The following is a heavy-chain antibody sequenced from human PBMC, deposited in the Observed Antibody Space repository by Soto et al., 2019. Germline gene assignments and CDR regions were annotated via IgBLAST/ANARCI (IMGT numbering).Heavy chain of an antibody. D-gene: IGHD1-1*01. CDR1: GDSVSTNSAA. Sequence: QVQLQQSGPGLVKPSQTLSVTCAISGDSVSTNSAAWNWIRQSPSRGLEWLGRTYYRSKWYNDXXMSVESRMSIXXDXSXXQFSLLLKSVTPEDTAVYYCARATWIAGDATGWDSWGQGTLVTVSS. V-gene: IGHV6-1*01. CDR3: ARATWIAGDATGWDS. J-gene: IGHJ4*02. CDR2: TYYRSKWYN.